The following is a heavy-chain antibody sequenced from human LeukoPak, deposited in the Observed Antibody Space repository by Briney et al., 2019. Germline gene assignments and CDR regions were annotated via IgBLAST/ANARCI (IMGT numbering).Heavy chain of an antibody. J-gene: IGHJ6*03. CDR3: ASSRLFYYYYYMDV. Sequence: SETLSLTCAVYGGSFSGYYWSWIRQPPGKGLEWIGKINHSGSTNYNPSLKSRVTISVDTSKNQFSLKLSSVTAADTAVYYCASSRLFYYYYYMDVWGKGTTVTVSS. V-gene: IGHV4-34*01. CDR2: INHSGST. CDR1: GGSFSGYY.